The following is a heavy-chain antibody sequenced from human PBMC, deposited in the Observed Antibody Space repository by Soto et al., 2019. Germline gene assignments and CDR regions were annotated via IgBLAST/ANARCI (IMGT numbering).Heavy chain of an antibody. CDR2: ISGYNGDT. V-gene: IGHV1-18*01. J-gene: IGHJ4*02. CDR1: GYTFSRYG. CDR3: VRGRVMITFGVVIVIDY. D-gene: IGHD3-16*02. Sequence: GASVKVSCKASGYTFSRYGISWVRQAPGQGLEWMGWISGYNGDTNYAQKFQGRVTMTIDTSTTTAYMELRGLTSDDTAVYYCVRGRVMITFGVVIVIDYWGQGSPVTVSS.